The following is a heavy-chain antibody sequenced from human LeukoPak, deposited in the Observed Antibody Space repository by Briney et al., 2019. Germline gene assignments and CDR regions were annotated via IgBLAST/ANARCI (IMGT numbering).Heavy chain of an antibody. CDR2: INQDGSAQ. Sequence: GGSLRLSCAASGFTFSSYSMNWVRQAPGKGLEWVANINQDGSAQNYVDSVKGRFTFSRDNAMNSLYLQMNSLRAEDTALYYCAKDISGGSGNSMDVWGQGTTVTVSS. CDR3: AKDISGGSGNSMDV. D-gene: IGHD3-10*01. J-gene: IGHJ6*02. CDR1: GFTFSSYS. V-gene: IGHV3-7*03.